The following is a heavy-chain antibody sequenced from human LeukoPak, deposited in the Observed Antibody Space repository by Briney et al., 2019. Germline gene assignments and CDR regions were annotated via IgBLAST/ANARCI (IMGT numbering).Heavy chain of an antibody. J-gene: IGHJ4*02. CDR2: IYTSGST. V-gene: IGHV4-4*07. Sequence: SETLSLTCTVSGGSISRYYWSWIRQPAGKGLEWIGRIYTSGSTNYNPSLKSRVTMSVDTSKNQFSLNLNSVTAADTAVYYCARADSSSWYYFDYWGQGTLVTVSS. D-gene: IGHD6-13*01. CDR1: GGSISRYY. CDR3: ARADSSSWYYFDY.